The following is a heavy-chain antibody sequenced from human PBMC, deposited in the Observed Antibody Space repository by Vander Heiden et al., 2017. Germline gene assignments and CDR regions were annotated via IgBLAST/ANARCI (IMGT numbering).Heavy chain of an antibody. CDR1: GGSIRSSNYY. Sequence: QLQLQESGPGLVKPSETLSLTCTVSGGSIRSSNYYWGWIRQPPGKGLEWIGSIYYSGRTYYNPSLKSRVAISVDTSKNQFSLKLRSVTAADSAVYYCARTSSESWFDPLGQGTLVTVSS. J-gene: IGHJ5*02. V-gene: IGHV4-39*01. CDR2: IYYSGRT. D-gene: IGHD3-10*01. CDR3: ARTSSESWFDP.